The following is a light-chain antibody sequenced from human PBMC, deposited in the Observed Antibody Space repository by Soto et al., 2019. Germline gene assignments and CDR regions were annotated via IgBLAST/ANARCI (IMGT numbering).Light chain of an antibody. V-gene: IGLV1-51*01. CDR3: GTWDSSLSAGV. Sequence: THPPSVSAAPGHKVTISFSGSSSNIGNNYVSWYQQLPGTAPKLLIYDNNKRPSGIPDRFSGSKSGTSATLGITGLQTGDEADYYCGTWDSSLSAGVFGGGTKVTVL. CDR2: DNN. CDR1: SSNIGNNY. J-gene: IGLJ3*02.